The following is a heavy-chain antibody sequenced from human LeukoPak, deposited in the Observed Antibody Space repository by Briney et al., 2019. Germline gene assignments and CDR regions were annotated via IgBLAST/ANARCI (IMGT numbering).Heavy chain of an antibody. V-gene: IGHV3-53*01. J-gene: IGHJ6*03. CDR3: ARDLRGSGSYTGPARRDYYYYMDV. CDR2: IYSGGST. CDR1: GFTVSSNY. Sequence: PGGSLRLSCAASGFTVSSNYMTWVRQAPGKGLEWVSHIYSGGSTYYADSVEGRFTISRDNSKNTLYVQMNSLRAEDTAVYYCARDLRGSGSYTGPARRDYYYYMDVWGKGTTVTVSS. D-gene: IGHD3-10*01.